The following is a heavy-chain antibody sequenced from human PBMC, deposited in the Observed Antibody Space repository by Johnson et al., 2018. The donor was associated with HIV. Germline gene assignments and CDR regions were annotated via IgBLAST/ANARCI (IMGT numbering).Heavy chain of an antibody. CDR2: IYSGGST. D-gene: IGHD1-26*01. CDR3: TTDWGSYHEYAFDI. J-gene: IGHJ3*02. CDR1: GFTVSTNY. V-gene: IGHV3-53*01. Sequence: VQLVESGGGLIQPGGSLRLSCAASGFTVSTNYMSWVRQAPGKGLEWVSIIYSGGSTYYADSVKGRFTISRDNSQNTLYLQMNSLKTEDTAVYSCTTDWGSYHEYAFDIWGQGTMVTVSS.